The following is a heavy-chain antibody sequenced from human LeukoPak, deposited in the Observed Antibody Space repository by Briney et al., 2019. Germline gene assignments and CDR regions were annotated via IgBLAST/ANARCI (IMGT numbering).Heavy chain of an antibody. V-gene: IGHV3-21*04. CDR2: ISGSTTDI. D-gene: IGHD3-22*01. Sequence: GGSLRLSCAASGFTFTAYTINWVRQAPGKGLEWVSYISGSTTDIYYADSVKGRFTISRDNAKNSLYLQMNSLRAEDTALYYCARTDYYDSSGPWYWGQGTLVTVSS. J-gene: IGHJ4*02. CDR1: GFTFTAYT. CDR3: ARTDYYDSSGPWY.